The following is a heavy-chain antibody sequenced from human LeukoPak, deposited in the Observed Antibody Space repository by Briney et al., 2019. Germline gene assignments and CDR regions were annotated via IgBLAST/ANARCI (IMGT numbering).Heavy chain of an antibody. J-gene: IGHJ6*03. CDR2: INPNSGGT. D-gene: IGHD3-22*01. CDR1: GYTFTGYY. CDR3: ARAVYSSGYYYNWYYYYYMDV. Sequence: ASVKVSCKASGYTFTGYYMHWVRQAPGQGLEWMGWINPNSGGTNYAQKFQGRVTMTRDTSISTAYMELSRLRSDDTAVYYCARAVYSSGYYYNWYYYYYMDVWGKGTTVTVSS. V-gene: IGHV1-2*02.